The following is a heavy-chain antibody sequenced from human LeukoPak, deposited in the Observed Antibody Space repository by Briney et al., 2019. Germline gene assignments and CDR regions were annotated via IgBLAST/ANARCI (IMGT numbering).Heavy chain of an antibody. Sequence: GGSLRLSCAASGFTFSRYWMHWVRQAPGKGLVWVSRIKTDGSRTSHADSVKGRFTISRDNAKNTLYLQMNSLRAEDTAVYYCAKSRHSSSSVVFYYFDYWGQGTLVTVSS. J-gene: IGHJ4*02. D-gene: IGHD6-6*01. CDR1: GFTFSRYW. CDR3: AKSRHSSSSVVFYYFDY. V-gene: IGHV3-74*01. CDR2: IKTDGSRT.